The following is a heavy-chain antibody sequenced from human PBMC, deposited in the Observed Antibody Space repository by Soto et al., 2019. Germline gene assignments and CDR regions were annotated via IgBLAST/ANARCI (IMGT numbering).Heavy chain of an antibody. CDR3: ARYCSSTSCLYYYYGMDV. Sequence: ESGGGLVKPGGSLRLSCAASGFTFSSYSMNWVRQAPGKGLEWVSSISSSSSYIYYADSVKGRFTISRDNAKNSLYLQMNSLRAEDTAVYYCARYCSSTSCLYYYYGMDVWGQGTTVTVSS. D-gene: IGHD2-2*01. CDR1: GFTFSSYS. J-gene: IGHJ6*02. V-gene: IGHV3-21*01. CDR2: ISSSSSYI.